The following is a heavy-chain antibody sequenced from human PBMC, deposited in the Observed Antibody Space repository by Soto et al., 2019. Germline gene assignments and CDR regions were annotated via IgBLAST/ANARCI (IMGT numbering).Heavy chain of an antibody. Sequence: SETLSLTCTVSSGSIMSYYWSWIRQSPGKGLEWIGYIYSSGGTNYNPSLKSRVTITVDTSKNQFSLNLNSVTAADTAVYYCARDGYKYGLDYWGQGTLVTVS. CDR2: IYSSGGT. J-gene: IGHJ4*02. CDR1: SGSIMSYY. D-gene: IGHD5-12*01. CDR3: ARDGYKYGLDY. V-gene: IGHV4-4*08.